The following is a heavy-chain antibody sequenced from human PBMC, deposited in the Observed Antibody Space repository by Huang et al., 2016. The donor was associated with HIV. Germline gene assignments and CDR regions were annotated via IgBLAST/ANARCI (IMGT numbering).Heavy chain of an antibody. D-gene: IGHD3-10*01. CDR2: VNHRGSA. J-gene: IGHJ4*02. CDR3: ARPKMTATPSDSSWSYFDF. CDR1: GGSFSDYF. V-gene: IGHV4-34*01. Sequence: QVRLEQWGPNLLKPSDTLSLKCAVYGGSFSDYFWTWIRQSPVKGLEWIGEVNHRGSATHNPSLRSRVSMSGDSSKNQFYLNLTSVTAADTAVYFCARPKMTATPSDSSWSYFDFWGRGTPVTVSS.